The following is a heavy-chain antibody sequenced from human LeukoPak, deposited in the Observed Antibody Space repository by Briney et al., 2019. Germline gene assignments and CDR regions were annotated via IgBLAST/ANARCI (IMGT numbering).Heavy chain of an antibody. CDR1: GFTFVSYA. D-gene: IGHD5-24*01. V-gene: IGHV3-23*01. J-gene: IGHJ4*02. CDR2: INGGGDTT. CDR3: AKALDTYGYMRFDY. Sequence: PGGSLRLSCATSGFTFVSYAMTWVRQAPGKGLEWVSAINGGGDTTYYGDSVKGRFTVSRDRSTNTLFLQMSSLRAEDSGMYYCAKALDTYGYMRFDYWGQGTLVTVSS.